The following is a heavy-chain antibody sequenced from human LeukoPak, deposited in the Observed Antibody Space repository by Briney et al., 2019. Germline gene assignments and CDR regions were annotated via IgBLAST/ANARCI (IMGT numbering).Heavy chain of an antibody. D-gene: IGHD3-22*01. Sequence: ASVKVSCKASGYTFTSYGISWVRQAPGQGLEWMGWISAYNGNTNYAQKLQGRVTMTTDTSTSTAYMELRSLRSDDTAVYYCARDKDVLYYYDSSGKNYFDYWGQGTLVTVSS. J-gene: IGHJ4*02. CDR1: GYTFTSYG. CDR3: ARDKDVLYYYDSSGKNYFDY. V-gene: IGHV1-18*01. CDR2: ISAYNGNT.